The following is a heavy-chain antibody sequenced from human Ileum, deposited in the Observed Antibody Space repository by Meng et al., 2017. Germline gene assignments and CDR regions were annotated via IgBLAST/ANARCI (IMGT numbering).Heavy chain of an antibody. Sequence: QVQLQESGPGLVKPSQTLSLTCTVSGGSISSGGYYWSWIRQHPGKGLECIGYIYSRGTTYYNPSLKSRVTISVDTSKNPFSLKLSSVTAADTAVYYCAREPPAAAGTGADYWGQGTLVTVSS. CDR1: GGSISSGGYY. CDR3: AREPPAAAGTGADY. J-gene: IGHJ4*02. V-gene: IGHV4-31*03. D-gene: IGHD6-13*01. CDR2: IYSRGTT.